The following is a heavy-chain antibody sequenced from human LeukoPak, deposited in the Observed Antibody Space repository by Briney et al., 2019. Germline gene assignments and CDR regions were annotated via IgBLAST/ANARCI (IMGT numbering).Heavy chain of an antibody. CDR3: ARDPHYYDSSGYLNYFDY. Sequence: SETLSLTCTVSGGSINSYYWSWIRQPPGKGLEWIGYIYYSGSTNYNPSLKSRVTISVDTSKNQFSLKLSSVTAADTAVYYCARDPHYYDSSGYLNYFDYWGQGTLVTVSS. CDR2: IYYSGST. V-gene: IGHV4-59*01. D-gene: IGHD3-22*01. J-gene: IGHJ4*02. CDR1: GGSINSYY.